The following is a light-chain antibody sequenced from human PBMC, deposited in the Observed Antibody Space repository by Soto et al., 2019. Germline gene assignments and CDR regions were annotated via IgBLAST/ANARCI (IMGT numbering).Light chain of an antibody. J-gene: IGKJ1*01. CDR2: DAS. Sequence: DMQLTQSPSSLSPLVGDKVTLTCRASRSISDRLDWYQQKPGKAPELVIFDASNLKSGVSSRFSGSGSGTEFTLTISRLQPDDVATYYCLQYSSHSWTFGQGTKVDIK. CDR1: RSISDR. V-gene: IGKV1-5*01. CDR3: LQYSSHSWT.